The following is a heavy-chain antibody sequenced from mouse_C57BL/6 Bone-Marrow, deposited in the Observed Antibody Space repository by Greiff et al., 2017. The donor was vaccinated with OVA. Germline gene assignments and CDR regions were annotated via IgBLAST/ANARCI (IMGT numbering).Heavy chain of an antibody. V-gene: IGHV1-64*01. D-gene: IGHD2-4*01. Sequence: QVHVKQPGAELVKPGASVKLSCKASGYTFTSYWMPWVKQRPGQGLEWIGMIHPNSGSTNYNEKFKSKATLTVDKYSSTAYMQLSSLTSEDSAFYYCARGRNYDYDGFAYWGQGTLVTVSA. CDR2: IHPNSGST. J-gene: IGHJ3*01. CDR3: ARGRNYDYDGFAY. CDR1: GYTFTSYW.